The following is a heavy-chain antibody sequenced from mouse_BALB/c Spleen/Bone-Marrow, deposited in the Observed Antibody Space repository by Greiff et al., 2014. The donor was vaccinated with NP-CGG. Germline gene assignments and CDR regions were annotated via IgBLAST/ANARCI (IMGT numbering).Heavy chain of an antibody. CDR2: IYPGDGET. Sequence: VQLQQSGPELVKPGASVKISCKGSGHAFSSSWMNWVKWRPGQGLEWIGRIYPGDGETNYNGKFKGKATLTADKSSSTAYMQLSSLTPVDSAVYFCATTVVAPMDYWGQGTSVTVSS. D-gene: IGHD1-1*01. J-gene: IGHJ4*01. V-gene: IGHV1-82*01. CDR1: GHAFSSSW. CDR3: ATTVVAPMDY.